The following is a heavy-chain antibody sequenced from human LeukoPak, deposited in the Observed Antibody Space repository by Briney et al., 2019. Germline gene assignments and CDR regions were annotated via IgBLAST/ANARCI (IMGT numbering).Heavy chain of an antibody. CDR3: ARAHYDSSGYYRTYYFDY. V-gene: IGHV3-33*01. D-gene: IGHD3-22*01. Sequence: PGGSLRLSCAASGFTFSSYGMHWVRQAPGKGLEWVAVIWYDGSNKYYADSVKGRFTISRDNSKNTLYLQMNSLRAEDTAVYYCARAHYDSSGYYRTYYFDYWGQGTLVTVSS. CDR1: GFTFSSYG. J-gene: IGHJ4*02. CDR2: IWYDGSNK.